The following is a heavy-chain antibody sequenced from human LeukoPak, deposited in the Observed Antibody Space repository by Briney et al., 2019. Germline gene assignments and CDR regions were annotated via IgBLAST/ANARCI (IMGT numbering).Heavy chain of an antibody. CDR2: ISSSDKTI. J-gene: IGHJ4*02. D-gene: IGHD2-15*01. V-gene: IGHV3-11*01. CDR3: AGGDVMVIAASGQVDY. CDR1: GFSVSSHY. Sequence: PGGSLRLSCAASGFSVSSHYMSWVRQAPGKGLEWVSYISSSDKTIYYADSVKGRFTVSRDNAKNLLYLQMNSLRAEDTAVYYCAGGDVMVIAASGQVDYWGQGTLVTVSS.